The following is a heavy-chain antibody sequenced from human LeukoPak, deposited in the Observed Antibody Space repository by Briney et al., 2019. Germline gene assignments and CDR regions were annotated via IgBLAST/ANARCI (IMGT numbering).Heavy chain of an antibody. D-gene: IGHD3-10*01. V-gene: IGHV4-4*07. CDR2: VYTSGST. J-gene: IGHJ4*02. CDR3: ARMRYGSGSYTYFDY. CDR1: GGSISTFY. Sequence: TLSLTCTVSGGSISTFYWSWIRQPAGKGLEWIGRVYTSGSTNYNPSLKSRVTMSVDTSKNQFSLKLSSVTAADTAVYYCARMRYGSGSYTYFDYWGQGTLVTVSS.